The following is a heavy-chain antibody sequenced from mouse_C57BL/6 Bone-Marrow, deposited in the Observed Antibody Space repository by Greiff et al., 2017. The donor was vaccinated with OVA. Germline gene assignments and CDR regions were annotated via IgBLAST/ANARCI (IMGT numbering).Heavy chain of an antibody. Sequence: EVQVVESGAELVKPGASVKLSCTASGFNIKDYYMHWVKQRTEQGLEWIGRIDPEDGETKYAPKFQGKATITADTSSNTAYLQLSSLTSEDTAVDYCARGLRRGDWYFDVWGTGTTVTVSS. CDR1: GFNIKDYY. CDR3: ARGLRRGDWYFDV. V-gene: IGHV14-2*01. CDR2: IDPEDGET. J-gene: IGHJ1*03. D-gene: IGHD2-2*01.